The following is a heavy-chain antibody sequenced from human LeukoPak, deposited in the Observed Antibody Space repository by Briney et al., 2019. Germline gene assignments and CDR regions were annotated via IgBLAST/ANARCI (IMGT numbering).Heavy chain of an antibody. J-gene: IGHJ5*02. CDR1: GYTFTSYY. V-gene: IGHV1-46*01. Sequence: GASVKVSCKASGYTFTSYYMHWVRQAPGQGLEWMGIINPSGGSTSYAQKFQGRVTMTRDMSTSTVYMELSSLRSEDTAVYYCAREVRNNWFDPWGQGTLVTVSS. CDR3: AREVRNNWFDP. CDR2: INPSGGST.